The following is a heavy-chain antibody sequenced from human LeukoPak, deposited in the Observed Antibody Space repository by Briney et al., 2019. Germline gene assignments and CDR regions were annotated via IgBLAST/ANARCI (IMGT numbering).Heavy chain of an antibody. V-gene: IGHV3-30*04. Sequence: PGGSLRLFCAASGFTFSSYAMHWVRQAPGKGLEWVAVISYDGSNKYYADSVKGRFTISRDNSKNTLYLQMNSLRAEDTAVYYCARDMREQQWLVRIKLPDYWGQGTLVTVSS. CDR2: ISYDGSNK. D-gene: IGHD6-19*01. CDR1: GFTFSSYA. J-gene: IGHJ4*02. CDR3: ARDMREQQWLVRIKLPDY.